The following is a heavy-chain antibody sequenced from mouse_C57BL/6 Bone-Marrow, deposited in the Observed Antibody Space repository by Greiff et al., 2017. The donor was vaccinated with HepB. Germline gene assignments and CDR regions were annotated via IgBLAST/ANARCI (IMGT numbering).Heavy chain of an antibody. CDR3: ARHAHYYGSSYYFDY. V-gene: IGHV5-6*01. CDR2: ISSGGSYT. D-gene: IGHD1-1*01. CDR1: GFTFSSYG. Sequence: EVQRVESGGDLVKPGGSLKLSCAASGFTFSSYGMSWVRQTPDKRLEWVATISSGGSYTYYPDSVKGRFNISRDNAKHTLYLQMSSLKSEDTAMYYCARHAHYYGSSYYFDYWGQGTTLTVSS. J-gene: IGHJ2*01.